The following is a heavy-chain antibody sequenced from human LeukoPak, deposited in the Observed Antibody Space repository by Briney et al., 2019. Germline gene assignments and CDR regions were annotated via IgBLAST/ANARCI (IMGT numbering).Heavy chain of an antibody. J-gene: IGHJ4*02. Sequence: SQTLSLTCTVSGGSISSGSYYWSWIRQPAGKGLEWIGRIYTSGSTNYNPSLKSRVTISVGTSKNQFSLKLSSVTAADTAVYYCARGTLYCSSTSCLKYYFDYWGQGTLVTVSS. CDR1: GGSISSGSYY. V-gene: IGHV4-61*02. CDR2: IYTSGST. D-gene: IGHD2-2*01. CDR3: ARGTLYCSSTSCLKYYFDY.